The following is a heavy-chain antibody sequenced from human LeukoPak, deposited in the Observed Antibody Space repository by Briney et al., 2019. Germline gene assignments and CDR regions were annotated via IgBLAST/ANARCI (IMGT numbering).Heavy chain of an antibody. J-gene: IGHJ5*02. CDR2: IQQDGSEK. Sequence: GGSLRLSCAASGFTFTSYWMSWVRQAPGKGLEWVANIQQDGSEKYYVDSAKGRFTISRDNAKNSLYLQMNSLRAEDTAVYYCARIVHEYGGYGNNWFDPWGQGTLVTVSS. CDR3: ARIVHEYGGYGNNWFDP. CDR1: GFTFTSYW. D-gene: IGHD5-12*01. V-gene: IGHV3-7*01.